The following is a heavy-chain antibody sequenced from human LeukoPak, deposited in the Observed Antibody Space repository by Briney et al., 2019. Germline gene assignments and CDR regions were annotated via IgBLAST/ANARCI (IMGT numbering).Heavy chain of an antibody. V-gene: IGHV3-23*01. Sequence: PGGSLRLSCAASGFTFSSYAMSWVRQAPGKGLEWVSDISCSGGSTYYADSVKGRFTISRDNSKNTLYLQMNSLRAEDTAVYYCAKDAPVNIVVVPAANSWGQGTLVTVSS. CDR3: AKDAPVNIVVVPAANS. CDR1: GFTFSSYA. CDR2: ISCSGGST. J-gene: IGHJ4*02. D-gene: IGHD2-2*01.